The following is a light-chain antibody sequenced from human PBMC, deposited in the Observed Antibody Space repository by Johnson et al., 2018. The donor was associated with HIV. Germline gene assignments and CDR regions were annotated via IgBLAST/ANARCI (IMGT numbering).Light chain of an antibody. CDR2: DNN. Sequence: QAVLTQPPSVSAAPGQKVTISCSGSSSNIGNNYVSWYQQLPGTAPKLLIYDNNKRPSGIPDRFSGATSGTSATLSITGLQTGDEADYYCGTWDSSLSAGVFGTGTKGTVL. CDR3: GTWDSSLSAGV. V-gene: IGLV1-51*01. J-gene: IGLJ1*01. CDR1: SSNIGNNY.